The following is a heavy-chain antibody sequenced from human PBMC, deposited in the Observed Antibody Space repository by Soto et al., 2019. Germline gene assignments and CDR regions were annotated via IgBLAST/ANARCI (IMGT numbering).Heavy chain of an antibody. CDR2: ISYDGSDK. CDR3: AREGGSLNWLDP. J-gene: IGHJ5*02. CDR1: GFTFSSYA. V-gene: IGHV3-30-3*01. Sequence: PGGSLRLSCAASGFTFSSYAMHWVRQAPGKGLEWVALISYDGSDKDYADSVKGRFTISRDNAKNSLYLQMNSLRDEDTAVYYCAREGGSLNWLDPWGQETLVTVSS. D-gene: IGHD1-26*01.